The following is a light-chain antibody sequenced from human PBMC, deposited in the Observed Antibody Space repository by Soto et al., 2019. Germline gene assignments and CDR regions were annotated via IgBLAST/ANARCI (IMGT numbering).Light chain of an antibody. CDR3: QQRSNWPLT. V-gene: IGKV3-11*01. J-gene: IGKJ4*01. CDR1: QTVGRY. Sequence: EIVLTQSPATMSLSPGERATLSCRASQTVGRYLAWYQQKPGQAPRLLIYNASNRATGIPARFGGSGSGTDFTLTISSLETEDFAVYYCQQRSNWPLTFGGGTKVDIK. CDR2: NAS.